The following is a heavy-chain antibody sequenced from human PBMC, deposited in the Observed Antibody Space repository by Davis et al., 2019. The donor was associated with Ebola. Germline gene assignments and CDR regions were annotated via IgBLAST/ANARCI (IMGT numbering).Heavy chain of an antibody. Sequence: PGGSLRLSCAASGFTFSSYGMHWVRQAPGKGLEWVAVIWYDGSNKYYADSVKGRFTISSDNSKNTLYLQMNSLRAEDTAVYYCARDRGSFYFDYWGQGTLVTVSS. CDR2: IWYDGSNK. CDR1: GFTFSSYG. J-gene: IGHJ4*02. V-gene: IGHV3-33*01. CDR3: ARDRGSFYFDY. D-gene: IGHD1-26*01.